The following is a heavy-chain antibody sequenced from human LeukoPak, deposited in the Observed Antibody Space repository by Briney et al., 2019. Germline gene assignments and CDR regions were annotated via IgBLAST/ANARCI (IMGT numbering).Heavy chain of an antibody. Sequence: TPGGSLRLSCAASGFTFSSYAMSWVRQAPGKGLEWVGRIKSKTDGGTTDYAAPVKGRFTISSDDSKNTLYLQMNSLKTEDTAVYYCSTTYYYDSSEGYWGQGTLVTVSS. J-gene: IGHJ4*02. D-gene: IGHD3-22*01. CDR2: IKSKTDGGTT. CDR3: STTYYYDSSEGY. CDR1: GFTFSSYA. V-gene: IGHV3-15*01.